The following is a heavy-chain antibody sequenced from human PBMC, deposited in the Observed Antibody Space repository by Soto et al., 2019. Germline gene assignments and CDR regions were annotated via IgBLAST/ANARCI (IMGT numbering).Heavy chain of an antibody. CDR3: ARGQVVAAQH. CDR1: GGSISSGGYS. CDR2: IYHSGST. V-gene: IGHV4-30-2*01. Sequence: QLQLQESGSGLVKPSQTLSLTCAVSGGSISSGGYSWSWIRQPPGKGLEWIGYIYHSGSTYYNPSLMSRVSISVARSKNHFSRKLSSVTAAATAVYYCARGQVVAAQHWGQGTLVTVSS. D-gene: IGHD2-15*01. J-gene: IGHJ4*02.